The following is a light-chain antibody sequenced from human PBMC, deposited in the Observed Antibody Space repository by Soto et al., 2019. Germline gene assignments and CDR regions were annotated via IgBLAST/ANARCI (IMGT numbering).Light chain of an antibody. CDR2: KAT. CDR1: QIISSW. V-gene: IGKV1-5*03. CDR3: QQYNSYWT. Sequence: DIQMTQSPSTLSESVGDRVTITCRASQIISSWLAWYQQKPGKAPKLLIYKATSLESGVPSRCSGSGSGTEFTLTISSLQPDDFATYCCQQYNSYWTFGQGTKVEIK. J-gene: IGKJ1*01.